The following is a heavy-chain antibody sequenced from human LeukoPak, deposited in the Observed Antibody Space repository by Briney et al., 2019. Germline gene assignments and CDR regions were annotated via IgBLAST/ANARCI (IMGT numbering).Heavy chain of an antibody. V-gene: IGHV4-59*01. Sequence: PSETLSLTCTVSGGSISSYYWSWIRQPPGKGLEWIGYIYYSGSTNYNPSLKSRVTISVDTSKNQFSLKLSSVTAADTAVYYCASTYYYDSSGPTPPFDYWGQGTLVTVSS. CDR1: GGSISSYY. D-gene: IGHD3-22*01. J-gene: IGHJ4*02. CDR2: IYYSGST. CDR3: ASTYYYDSSGPTPPFDY.